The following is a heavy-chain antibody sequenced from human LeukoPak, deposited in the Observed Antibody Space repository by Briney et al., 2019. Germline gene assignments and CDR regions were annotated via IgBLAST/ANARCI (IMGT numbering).Heavy chain of an antibody. CDR2: IYYSGST. D-gene: IGHD3-22*01. J-gene: IGHJ4*02. CDR1: DGSISSYY. Sequence: SSETLSLTCTVSDGSISSYYWSWIRQPPGKGLEWIGYIYYSGSTNYNPSLKSRVTIPVDTSKNQFSLKLSSVTAADTAVYYCARFYDSSGYLHFDYWGQGTLVTVSS. V-gene: IGHV4-59*01. CDR3: ARFYDSSGYLHFDY.